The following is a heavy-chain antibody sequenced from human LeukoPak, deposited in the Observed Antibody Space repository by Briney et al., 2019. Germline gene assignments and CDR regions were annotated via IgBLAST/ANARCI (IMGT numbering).Heavy chain of an antibody. V-gene: IGHV1-18*04. CDR3: ARVGSPAGTGYYYYMDV. D-gene: IGHD1-14*01. Sequence: ASVKVSCKASGYTFTGYYMHRVRQAPGQGLEWMGWISAYNGNTNYAQKLQGRVTMTTDTSTSTAYMELRSLRSDDTAVYYCARVGSPAGTGYYYYMDVWGKGTTVTVSS. CDR2: ISAYNGNT. J-gene: IGHJ6*03. CDR1: GYTFTGYY.